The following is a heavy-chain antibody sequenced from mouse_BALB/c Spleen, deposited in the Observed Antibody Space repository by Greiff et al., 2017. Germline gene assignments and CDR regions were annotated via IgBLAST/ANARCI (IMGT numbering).Heavy chain of an antibody. Sequence: QVHVKQSGPELVKPGASVKISCKASGYAFSSSWMNWVKQRPGQGLEWIGRIYPGDGDTNYNGKFKGKATLTADKSSSTAYMQLSSLTSVDSAVYFCARGDYGNPFAYWGQGTLVTVSA. V-gene: IGHV1-82*01. D-gene: IGHD2-1*01. J-gene: IGHJ3*01. CDR2: IYPGDGDT. CDR3: ARGDYGNPFAY. CDR1: GYAFSSSW.